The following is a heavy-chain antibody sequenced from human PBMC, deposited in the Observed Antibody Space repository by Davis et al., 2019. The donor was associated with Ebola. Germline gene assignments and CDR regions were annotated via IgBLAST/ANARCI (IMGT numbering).Heavy chain of an antibody. J-gene: IGHJ4*02. V-gene: IGHV3-7*01. CDR2: INQNGSEK. CDR3: ARDAYGQYTAY. CDR1: GFSFNNYL. Sequence: PGGSLRLSCAVSGFSFNNYLMSWVPQAPGQGLGWVSFINQNGSEKKYVDSVKGRFTISRDNAKNSLFLQMHSLRTEDTAVYYCARDAYGQYTAYWGQGTLVTVSS. D-gene: IGHD4-17*01.